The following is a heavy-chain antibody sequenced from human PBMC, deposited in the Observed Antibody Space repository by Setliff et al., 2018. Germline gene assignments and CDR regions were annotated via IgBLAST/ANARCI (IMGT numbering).Heavy chain of an antibody. Sequence: LSLTCTVSGASISSGTYYWAWIRQPPGKGLEWIGRIHYRGIAYSNASLASRLTISVDTAKNQFSLKLTSVTAADTAVYYCARTGTYRYFDYWGQGTQVTVSS. CDR1: GASISSGTYY. CDR3: ARTGTYRYFDY. J-gene: IGHJ4*02. V-gene: IGHV4-39*01. CDR2: IHYRGIA. D-gene: IGHD1-1*01.